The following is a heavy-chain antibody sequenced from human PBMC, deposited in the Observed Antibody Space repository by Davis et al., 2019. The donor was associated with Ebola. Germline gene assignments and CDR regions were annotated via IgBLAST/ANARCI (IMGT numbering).Heavy chain of an antibody. D-gene: IGHD2/OR15-2a*01. CDR2: FGTGGDT. CDR3: VKDSSNIWFDI. V-gene: IGHV3-53*01. CDR1: GFTLSDHY. Sequence: GGSLRLSCAVSGFTLSDHYMDWVRQAPGKGLEWVSTFGTGGDTYYADSVKGRFAISRDNSRGTLYLQMNSLRVEDTAIYYCVKDSSNIWFDIWGQGTLVTVSS. J-gene: IGHJ3*02.